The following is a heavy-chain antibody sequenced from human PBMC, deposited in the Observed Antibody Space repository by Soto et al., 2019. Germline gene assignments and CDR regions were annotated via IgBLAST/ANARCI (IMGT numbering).Heavy chain of an antibody. CDR2: INAGNGNT. Sequence: ASVKVSCKASGYTFTSYAMHWVRQAPGQRLEWTGWINAGNGNTKYSQKFQGRVTITRDTSASTAYMELSSLRSEDTAVYYCARDRLWELLPGYYYGMDVWGQGTTVTVSS. V-gene: IGHV1-3*01. J-gene: IGHJ6*02. D-gene: IGHD1-26*01. CDR3: ARDRLWELLPGYYYGMDV. CDR1: GYTFTSYA.